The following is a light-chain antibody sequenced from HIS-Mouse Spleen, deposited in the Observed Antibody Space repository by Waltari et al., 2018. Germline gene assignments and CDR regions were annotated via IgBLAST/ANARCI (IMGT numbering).Light chain of an antibody. Sequence: QSALTQPASVSGSPGQSVTISCTGTSSDVGGYNYVYWYQQHPGKAPKLMIYDVSKRPSGGTDRFSGSKSGNTASLTISGRQAEDEADYYCCSYAGSYTLVFGGGTKLTVL. CDR3: CSYAGSYTLV. V-gene: IGLV2-11*01. CDR2: DVS. J-gene: IGLJ2*01. CDR1: SSDVGGYNY.